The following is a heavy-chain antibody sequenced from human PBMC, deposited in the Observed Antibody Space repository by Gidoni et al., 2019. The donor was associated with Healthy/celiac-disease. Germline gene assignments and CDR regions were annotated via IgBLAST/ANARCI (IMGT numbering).Heavy chain of an antibody. V-gene: IGHV3-74*01. Sequence: EVQLVESGGGLVQPGGSLRLSCAASGFTFRRYWMHWVRQAPGKGLLWVSRINSDGSSTSYADSVKGRFTISRDNAKNTLYLQMNSLRAEDTAVYYCARSSTTSYYYDSLDYWGQGTLVTVSS. CDR1: GFTFRRYW. CDR3: ARSSTTSYYYDSLDY. D-gene: IGHD3-22*01. CDR2: INSDGSST. J-gene: IGHJ4*02.